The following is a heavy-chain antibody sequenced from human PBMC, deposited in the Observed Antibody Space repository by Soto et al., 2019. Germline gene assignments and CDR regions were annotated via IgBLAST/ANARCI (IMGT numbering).Heavy chain of an antibody. V-gene: IGHV3-30-3*01. CDR2: ISYDGSNK. Sequence: GGSLRLSCAASGFTFSSYAMHWVRQAPGKGLEWVAVISYDGSNKYYADSVKGRFTISRDNSKNTLYLQMNSLRAEDTAVYYCARDLRTVWLAQQHYYYYYGMDVWGQGTTVTVSS. CDR1: GFTFSSYA. CDR3: ARDLRTVWLAQQHYYYYYGMDV. J-gene: IGHJ6*02. D-gene: IGHD3-16*01.